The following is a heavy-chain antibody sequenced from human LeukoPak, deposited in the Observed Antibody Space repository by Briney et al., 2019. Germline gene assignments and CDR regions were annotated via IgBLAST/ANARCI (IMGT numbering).Heavy chain of an antibody. V-gene: IGHV3-33*01. Sequence: GGSLRLSCAASGFTFSSYAMHWVRQAPGKGLEWVAFIWYDGSIKYYADSVKGRFTISRDNSKNTLYLQMNSLRAEDTAVYYCARAGLVYYFDYWGQGTLVTVSS. J-gene: IGHJ4*02. CDR1: GFTFSSYA. D-gene: IGHD3/OR15-3a*01. CDR3: ARAGLVYYFDY. CDR2: IWYDGSIK.